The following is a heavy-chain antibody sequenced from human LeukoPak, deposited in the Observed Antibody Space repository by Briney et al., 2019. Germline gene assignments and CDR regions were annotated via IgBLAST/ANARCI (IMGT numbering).Heavy chain of an antibody. V-gene: IGHV3-30*19. J-gene: IGHJ4*02. Sequence: GGSLRLSCAASGFDFTSYGMHWVRQAPGKGLEWVAVISYDGSNKYYADSVKGRFTISRDNSKNALYLQMNSLRAEDTAVYYCARDSGGDYSNYLFDYWGQGTLVTVSS. CDR1: GFDFTSYG. CDR3: ARDSGGDYSNYLFDY. CDR2: ISYDGSNK. D-gene: IGHD4-11*01.